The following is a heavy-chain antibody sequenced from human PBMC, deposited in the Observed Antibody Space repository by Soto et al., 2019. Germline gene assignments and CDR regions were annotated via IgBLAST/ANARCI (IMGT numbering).Heavy chain of an antibody. CDR2: ISAYNGNT. CDR3: ARDRFSGSSWHIDY. Sequence: QVKLVQSGAEVKKPGASVKVSCKASGYTFTSYGISWVRQAPGQGLEWMGWISAYNGNTNYAQKLQGRVTMTTDTSTSTDYMELRRLRSDETAVYYCARDRFSGSSWHIDYWGQGTLFTVSS. D-gene: IGHD6-13*01. V-gene: IGHV1-18*01. J-gene: IGHJ4*02. CDR1: GYTFTSYG.